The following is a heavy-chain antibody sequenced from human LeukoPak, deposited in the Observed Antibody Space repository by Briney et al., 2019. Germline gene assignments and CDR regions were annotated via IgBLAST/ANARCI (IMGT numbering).Heavy chain of an antibody. CDR2: INKDGSST. Sequence: SGGSLRLSCAASAFTFSGHWMHWVRQAPGKGLVWVSRINKDGSSTDYADSVKGRFTISRDNAKNNLHLQMNSLRAEDTAVYFCTREGPRGNDAFDVWGQGTMVTVSS. V-gene: IGHV3-74*01. CDR3: TREGPRGNDAFDV. CDR1: AFTFSGHW. J-gene: IGHJ3*01. D-gene: IGHD3-10*01.